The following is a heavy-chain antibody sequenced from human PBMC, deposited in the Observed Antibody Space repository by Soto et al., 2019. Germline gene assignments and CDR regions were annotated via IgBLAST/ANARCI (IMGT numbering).Heavy chain of an antibody. D-gene: IGHD3-10*01. CDR3: ARHNNGSGSTYFDY. V-gene: IGHV4-59*08. Sequence: TLSLTCTVSGGSISGYYWGWIRQPPGRGLEYIGYIYSSGSSNYNPSLKSRVTMSVDTSKNQFSLKLNSVTDADTAVYYCARHNNGSGSTYFDYWGQGTLVTVSS. CDR2: IYSSGSS. CDR1: GGSISGYY. J-gene: IGHJ4*02.